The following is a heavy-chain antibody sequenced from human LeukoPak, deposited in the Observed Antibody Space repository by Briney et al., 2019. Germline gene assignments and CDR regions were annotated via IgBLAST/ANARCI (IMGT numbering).Heavy chain of an antibody. J-gene: IGHJ4*02. CDR1: GYSFSTYW. CDR3: ARHRPGYRNGYASFDY. V-gene: IGHV5-51*01. CDR2: IYPDDSDT. D-gene: IGHD5-12*01. Sequence: GESLTISCKASGYSFSTYWIAWVRQMPGKGLEWMGIIYPDDSDTRYSPSFRGQVTISADKSFSTAYLQWSSLKASDTAMYYCARHRPGYRNGYASFDYWGQGTLVTVSS.